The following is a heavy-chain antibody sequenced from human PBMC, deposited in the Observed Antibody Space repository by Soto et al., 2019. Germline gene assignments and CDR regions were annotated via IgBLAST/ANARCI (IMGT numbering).Heavy chain of an antibody. J-gene: IGHJ6*02. CDR3: ARQNYDFWRGYYPPYYYYGMDV. CDR1: GYTFTSYG. Sequence: ASVKVSCKASGYTFTSYGISWVRQAPGQGLEWMGWISAYNGNTNCAQKPQGRVTMTTDTSTSTAYMELRSLRSDDTAVYYCARQNYDFWRGYYPPYYYYGMDVWGQGTTVTVSS. D-gene: IGHD3-3*01. V-gene: IGHV1-18*01. CDR2: ISAYNGNT.